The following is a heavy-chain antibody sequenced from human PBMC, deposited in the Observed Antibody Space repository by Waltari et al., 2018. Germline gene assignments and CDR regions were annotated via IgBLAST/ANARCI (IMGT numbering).Heavy chain of an antibody. CDR1: GYSISSGYY. V-gene: IGHV4-38-2*01. J-gene: IGHJ4*02. Sequence: QVQLQESGPGLVKPSETLSLTCAVSGYSISSGYYWGWIRQPPGKGLEWIGSIYHSGGTYKNPSLKSRVTISVDTSKNQFSLKLSSVTAADTAVYYCARGRKDDYVWGTQWDYFDYWGQGTLVTVSS. D-gene: IGHD3-16*01. CDR2: IYHSGGT. CDR3: ARGRKDDYVWGTQWDYFDY.